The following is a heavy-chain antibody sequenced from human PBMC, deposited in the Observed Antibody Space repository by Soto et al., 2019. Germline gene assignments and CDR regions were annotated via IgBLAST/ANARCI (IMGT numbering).Heavy chain of an antibody. CDR3: ASAKYYYDSSGYSGFYGMHV. V-gene: IGHV3-9*01. J-gene: IGHJ6*02. D-gene: IGHD3-22*01. CDR1: GFIFDDYA. Sequence: SLRLSCAASGFIFDDYAMHWVRQAPGKGLEWVSGISWDSGSIIYADSVKGRFIISRDNANNSLYLQMNSLRAEDTALYYCASAKYYYDSSGYSGFYGMHVWGQGTTVTVS. CDR2: ISWDSGSI.